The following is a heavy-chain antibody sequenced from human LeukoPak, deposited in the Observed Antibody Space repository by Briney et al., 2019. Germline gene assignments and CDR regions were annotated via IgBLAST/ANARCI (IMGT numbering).Heavy chain of an antibody. V-gene: IGHV4-61*02. CDR3: ARQGYYYDSSGYYYNRGYNWFDP. CDR1: GGSISSGSYY. D-gene: IGHD3-22*01. Sequence: SQTLSLTCTVSGGSISSGSYYWSWIRQPAGKGLEWIGRIYTSGSTNYNPSLKSRVTISVDTSKNQFSLKLSSVTAADTAVYYCARQGYYYDSSGYYYNRGYNWFDPWGQGTLVTVSS. CDR2: IYTSGST. J-gene: IGHJ5*02.